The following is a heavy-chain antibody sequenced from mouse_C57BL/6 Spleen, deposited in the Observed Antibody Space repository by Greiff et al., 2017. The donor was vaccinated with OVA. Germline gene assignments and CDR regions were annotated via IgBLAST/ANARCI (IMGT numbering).Heavy chain of an antibody. Sequence: QVQLKQSGADLVKPGASVKLSCKASGYTFTSYWMHWVNQRPGQGLEWIGDINPNSGDTKYNEQFKDKATLTADKSSSTAYMQLSSLTYEYSAVYYCASSYYYWYFDVWGTGTTVTVSS. D-gene: IGHD2-12*01. J-gene: IGHJ1*03. V-gene: IGHV1-7*01. CDR3: ASSYYYWYFDV. CDR1: GYTFTSYW. CDR2: INPNSGDT.